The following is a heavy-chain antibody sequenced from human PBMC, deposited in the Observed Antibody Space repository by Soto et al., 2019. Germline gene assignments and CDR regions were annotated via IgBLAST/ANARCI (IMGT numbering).Heavy chain of an antibody. V-gene: IGHV3-48*01. CDR2: ISSSSSTI. CDR3: ARDRIPVYSSSWYGIDY. Sequence: PGGSLRLSCAASGFTFSSYSMNWVRQAPGKGLEWVSYISSSSSTIYYADSVKGRFTISRDNAKNSLYLQMNSLRAEDTAVYYCARDRIPVYSSSWYGIDYWGQGTLVTVSS. J-gene: IGHJ4*02. D-gene: IGHD6-13*01. CDR1: GFTFSSYS.